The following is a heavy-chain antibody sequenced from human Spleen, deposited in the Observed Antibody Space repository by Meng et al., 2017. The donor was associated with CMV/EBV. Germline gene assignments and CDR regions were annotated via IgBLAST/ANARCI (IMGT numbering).Heavy chain of an antibody. V-gene: IGHV3-49*04. D-gene: IGHD3-3*01. CDR3: TRDLRRAFWSGYYIDH. CDR2: IRSKAYGGTR. CDR1: GFTFGDHA. Sequence: GESLKISCRASGFTFGDHAMSWVRQAPGKGLEWVAFIRSKAYGGTREYAASVKGRFTISRDDSKSIAYLQMNSLKTEDTAVYYCTRDLRRAFWSGYYIDHWGQGTLVTVSS. J-gene: IGHJ4*02.